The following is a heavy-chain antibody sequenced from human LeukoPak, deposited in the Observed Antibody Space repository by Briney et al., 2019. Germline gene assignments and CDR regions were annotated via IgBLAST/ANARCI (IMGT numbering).Heavy chain of an antibody. V-gene: IGHV3-48*04. CDR1: GFTFSSYS. J-gene: IGHJ6*02. CDR2: ISSSSSTI. D-gene: IGHD4-17*01. CDR3: ARDGYGDYVDGMDV. Sequence: GGSLRLSCAASGFTFSSYSMNWVRQAPGKGLEWVSYISSSSSTIYNADSVKGRFTITRDNARNSLYLQTNSLRAEDTAVYYCARDGYGDYVDGMDVWGQATTVTVSS.